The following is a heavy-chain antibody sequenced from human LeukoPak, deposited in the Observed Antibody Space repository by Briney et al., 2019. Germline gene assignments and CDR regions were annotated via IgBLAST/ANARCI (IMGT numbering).Heavy chain of an antibody. CDR1: GGTFSSYA. Sequence: ASVKVSCKASGGTFSSYAISWVRQAPGQGLEWMGGIIPIFGTANYAQKFQGRVTITTDESTSTAYMELSSLRSEDTAVYYCARGVIDSNYYYYYMDVWGKGTTVTVSS. D-gene: IGHD2-21*01. CDR3: ARGVIDSNYYYYYMDV. J-gene: IGHJ6*03. V-gene: IGHV1-69*05. CDR2: IIPIFGTA.